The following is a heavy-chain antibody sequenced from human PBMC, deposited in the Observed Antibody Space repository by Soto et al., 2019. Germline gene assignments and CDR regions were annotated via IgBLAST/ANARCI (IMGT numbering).Heavy chain of an antibody. CDR1: GGSFSGYY. CDR2: INHSGST. CDR3: ARNDILTGYSYYDYGMDV. J-gene: IGHJ6*02. Sequence: PSETLSLTCAVYGGSFSGYYWSWIRQPPGKGLEWIGEINHSGSTNYNPSLKSRVTISVDTSKNQFSLKLSSVTAADTAVYYCARNDILTGYSYYDYGMDVWGQGTTVTVSS. D-gene: IGHD3-9*01. V-gene: IGHV4-34*01.